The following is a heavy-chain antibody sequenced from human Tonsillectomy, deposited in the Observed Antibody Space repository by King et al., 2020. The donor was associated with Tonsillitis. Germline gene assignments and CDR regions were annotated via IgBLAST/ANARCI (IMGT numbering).Heavy chain of an antibody. CDR2: IRSKAYGGTT. CDR1: GFTFGDYA. Sequence: VQLVESGGGLVQPGRSLRLSCTASGFTFGDYAMSWVRQAPGKGLEWVGFIRSKAYGGTTEYAASVKGRFTISRDDSKSIAYLQMTSLKTQDTAVYYCTRPLGEMTTILYYYYGMDVCGQGTTVSVSS. CDR3: TRPLGEMTTILYYYYGMDV. D-gene: IGHD5-24*01. V-gene: IGHV3-49*04. J-gene: IGHJ6*02.